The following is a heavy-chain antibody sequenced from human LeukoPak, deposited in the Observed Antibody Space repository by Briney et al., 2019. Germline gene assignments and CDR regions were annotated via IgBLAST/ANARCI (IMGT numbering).Heavy chain of an antibody. D-gene: IGHD2-2*01. CDR1: GGTFSSYA. CDR3: ARVGGQYQMLKSPHDY. V-gene: IGHV1-69*05. J-gene: IGHJ4*02. Sequence: SVKVSCKASGGTFSSYAISWVRQAPGQGLEWMGGIIPIFGTANYAQKFQGRVTITTDESTSTAYMELSSLRSDDTAVYYCARVGGQYQMLKSPHDYWGQGTLVTVSS. CDR2: IIPIFGTA.